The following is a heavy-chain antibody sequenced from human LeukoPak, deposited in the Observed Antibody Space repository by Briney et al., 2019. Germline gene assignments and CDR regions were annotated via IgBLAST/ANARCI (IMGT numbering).Heavy chain of an antibody. CDR1: GGSISSYY. V-gene: IGHV4-59*01. Sequence: SETLSLTCSVSGGSISSYYWSWIRQPPGKGLEWIGYIYYSGSTNYNPSLKSRVTISVDTSKNQFSLKLSSVTAADTAVYYCARGGRITPFDYWGQGTLVTVSS. J-gene: IGHJ4*02. CDR2: IYYSGST. D-gene: IGHD3-10*01. CDR3: ARGGRITPFDY.